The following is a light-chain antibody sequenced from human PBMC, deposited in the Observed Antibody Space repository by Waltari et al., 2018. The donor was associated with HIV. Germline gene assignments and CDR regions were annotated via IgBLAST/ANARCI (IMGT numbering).Light chain of an antibody. CDR1: SSDVGGYNY. J-gene: IGLJ2*01. V-gene: IGLV2-8*01. CDR3: SSYAGSNQVV. CDR2: EVS. Sequence: QSALTQPPSASGSPGQSVTISCTGTSSDVGGYNYVSWYQQHPGKAPKLMIYEVSKRPSGVPVRFSGSKSGNTASLTVSGLRAEDEADYYCSSYAGSNQVVFGGGTKLTVL.